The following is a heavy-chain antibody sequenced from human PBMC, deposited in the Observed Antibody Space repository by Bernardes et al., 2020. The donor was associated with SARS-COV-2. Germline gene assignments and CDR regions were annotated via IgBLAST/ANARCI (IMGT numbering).Heavy chain of an antibody. V-gene: IGHV4-59*01. D-gene: IGHD1-26*01. CDR1: GDSISSYY. CDR3: ARDVHSGSSI. CDR2: VSYSGST. Sequence: SETLSLTCTVSGDSISSYYWSWIRQPPGKGLEWIGYVSYSGSTNYNPSLKSRVTISADTSKNQLSLKLSSVTAADTAVYYCARDVHSGSSIWGQGTLVIVSS. J-gene: IGHJ4*02.